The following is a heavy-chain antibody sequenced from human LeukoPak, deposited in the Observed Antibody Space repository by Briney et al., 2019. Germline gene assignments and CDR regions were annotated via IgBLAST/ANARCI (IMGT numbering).Heavy chain of an antibody. CDR3: ARGGSVIAFDAFDI. V-gene: IGHV4-38-2*02. J-gene: IGHJ3*02. CDR2: IYHSGST. D-gene: IGHD2-21*01. CDR1: GYSISSGYY. Sequence: PSETLSLTCTVSGYSISSGYYWGWIRQPPGKGLEWIGSIYHSGSTYYNPSLKSRVTISVDTSKTQLSLKLSSVTAADTAVYYCARGGSVIAFDAFDIWGQGTMVTVSS.